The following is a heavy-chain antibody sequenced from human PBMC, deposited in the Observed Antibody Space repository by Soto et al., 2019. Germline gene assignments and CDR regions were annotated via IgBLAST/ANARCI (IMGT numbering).Heavy chain of an antibody. CDR1: GGSISSSSYY. CDR2: IYYSGST. V-gene: IGHV4-39*01. Sequence: SETLSLTCTVSGGSISSSSYYWGWIRQPPGKGLEWIGSIYYSGSTYYNPSLKSRVTISVDTSKNQFSLKLSSVTAADTAVYYCATGITGTTLCYYYYGMDVWGQGTTVTVSS. D-gene: IGHD1-7*01. CDR3: ATGITGTTLCYYYYGMDV. J-gene: IGHJ6*02.